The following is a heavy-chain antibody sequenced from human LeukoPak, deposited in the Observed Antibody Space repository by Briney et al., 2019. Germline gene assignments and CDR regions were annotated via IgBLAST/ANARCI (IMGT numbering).Heavy chain of an antibody. V-gene: IGHV3-23*01. CDR3: ARNYGSGSLNFDY. D-gene: IGHD3-10*01. Sequence: PGGSLRLSCAASGFTFSSYAMSWVRQAPGKGLEWVSTISGSGGSTYYADSVKGRFTISRDNSKNTLYLQMNSLRADDTAVYYCARNYGSGSLNFDYWGQGTLVTVSS. CDR2: ISGSGGST. CDR1: GFTFSSYA. J-gene: IGHJ4*02.